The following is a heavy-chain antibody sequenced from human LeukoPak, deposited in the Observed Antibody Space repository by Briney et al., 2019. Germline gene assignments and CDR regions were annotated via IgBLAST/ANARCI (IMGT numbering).Heavy chain of an antibody. Sequence: ASVKVSCKASGYTFTGYGISWVRQAPGQGLEWMGWISAYNGNTNYAQKLQGRVTMTTDTSTSTAYMELRSLRSDDTAVYYCARVGLVATIRGWFDPWGQGTLVTVSS. V-gene: IGHV1-18*01. CDR2: ISAYNGNT. D-gene: IGHD5-12*01. CDR1: GYTFTGYG. J-gene: IGHJ5*02. CDR3: ARVGLVATIRGWFDP.